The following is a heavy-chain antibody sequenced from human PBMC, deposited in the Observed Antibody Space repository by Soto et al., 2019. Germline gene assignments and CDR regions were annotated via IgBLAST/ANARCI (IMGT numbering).Heavy chain of an antibody. D-gene: IGHD2-15*01. V-gene: IGHV1-18*01. CDR2: ISAYNGNT. Sequence: ASVKVSCKGYDYTFISYGISWVRQAPGQGLEWMGWISAYNGNTNYAQKVQGRVTMTTDTSTSTAYMDLRSLRSDDTAVYFCARDSGVVPHSMDVWAQRTTVTVSS. CDR1: DYTFISYG. CDR3: ARDSGVVPHSMDV. J-gene: IGHJ6*02.